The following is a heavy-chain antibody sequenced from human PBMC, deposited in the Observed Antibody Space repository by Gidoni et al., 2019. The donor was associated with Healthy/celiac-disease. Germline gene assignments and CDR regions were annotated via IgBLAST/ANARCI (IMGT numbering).Heavy chain of an antibody. CDR1: GLTFSSYG. Sequence: QVQLVESGGGVVQPGRSLRLSCAASGLTFSSYGMHWVRQAPGKGLEWVAVISYDGSNKYYADSVKGRFTISRDNSKNTLYLQMNSLRAEDTAVYYCAKSFRRSGGPLDPWGQGTLVTVSS. CDR3: AKSFRRSGGPLDP. J-gene: IGHJ5*02. V-gene: IGHV3-30*18. D-gene: IGHD2-15*01. CDR2: ISYDGSNK.